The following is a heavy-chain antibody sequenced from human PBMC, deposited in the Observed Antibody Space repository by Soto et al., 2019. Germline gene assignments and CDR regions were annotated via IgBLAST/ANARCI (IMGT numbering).Heavy chain of an antibody. CDR1: GGSINSFAYY. Sequence: SETLSLTCTVSGGSINSFAYYWGWIRQPPGKGLEWIGTVYYNENTYYNPSLKSRVTISVDTAKNQFSLNLRSVTAADTAVYFCERRERYYGSPGWFDPWGQGTLVPVYS. J-gene: IGHJ5*02. CDR3: ERRERYYGSPGWFDP. V-gene: IGHV4-39*01. D-gene: IGHD3-10*01. CDR2: VYYNENT.